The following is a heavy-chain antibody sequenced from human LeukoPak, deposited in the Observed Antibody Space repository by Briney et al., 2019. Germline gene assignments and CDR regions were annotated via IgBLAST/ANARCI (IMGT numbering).Heavy chain of an antibody. CDR3: ARDRLYSSGWNYFDY. CDR2: ISGSGGST. D-gene: IGHD6-19*01. CDR1: GFTFSCYA. V-gene: IGHV3-23*01. Sequence: GGSLRLSCAASGFTFSCYAMSWVRQAPGKGLEWVSVISGSGGSTHYADSVKGRFTISRDNSKNTLYLQMNSLRAEDTAVYYCARDRLYSSGWNYFDYWGQGTLVTVSS. J-gene: IGHJ4*02.